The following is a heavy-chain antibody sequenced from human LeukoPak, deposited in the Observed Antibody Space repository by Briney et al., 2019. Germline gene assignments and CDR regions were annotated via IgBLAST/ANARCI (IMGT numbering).Heavy chain of an antibody. CDR1: GFTFSSYA. CDR3: AKDISTTGTYNWFDP. D-gene: IGHD1-1*01. Sequence: GGSLRLSCEASGFTFSSYAMSWVRQAPGKGLEWVSAISGSGGSTYYADSVKGRFTISRDNSKNTLYLQMNSLRAEDTAVYYCAKDISTTGTYNWFDPWGQGTLVTVSS. V-gene: IGHV3-23*01. CDR2: ISGSGGST. J-gene: IGHJ5*02.